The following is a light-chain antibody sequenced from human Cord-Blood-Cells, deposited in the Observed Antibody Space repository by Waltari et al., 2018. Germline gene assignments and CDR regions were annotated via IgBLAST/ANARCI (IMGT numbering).Light chain of an antibody. J-gene: IGKJ2*01. V-gene: IGKV1-39*01. Sequence: DIQMTQSPSSLSASVGDRVTITCRASQSISSHLHWYQQKPGKAPKLLIYAASSFQSGVPSRFSGSGSGTDFTLTISSLQPEDFATYYCQQSYSTPYTFGQGTKLEIK. CDR3: QQSYSTPYT. CDR1: QSISSH. CDR2: AAS.